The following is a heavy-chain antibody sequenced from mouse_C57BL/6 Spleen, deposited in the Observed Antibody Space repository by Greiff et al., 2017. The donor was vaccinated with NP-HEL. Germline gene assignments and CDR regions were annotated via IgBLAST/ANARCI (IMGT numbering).Heavy chain of an antibody. CDR3: ARSKNWYFDV. CDR2: INPYNGGT. D-gene: IGHD2-5*01. J-gene: IGHJ1*03. CDR1: GYTFTDYY. V-gene: IGHV1-19*01. Sequence: EVKVVESGPVLVKPGASVKMSCKASGYTFTDYYMNWVKPSHGKSLEWIGVINPYNGGTSYNQKFKGKATLTVDKSSSTAYMELNSLTSEDSAVYYCARSKNWYFDVWGTGTTVTVSS.